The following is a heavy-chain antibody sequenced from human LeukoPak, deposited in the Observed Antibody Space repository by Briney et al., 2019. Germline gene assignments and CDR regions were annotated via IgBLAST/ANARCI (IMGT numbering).Heavy chain of an antibody. V-gene: IGHV3-53*01. D-gene: IGHD5-24*01. CDR2: VYSGGST. Sequence: GGSLRLSCAASGFTVSSNYMSWVRQAPGKGLEWVSVVYSGGSTYYADSVKGRFTISRDISKNMLYLQINSLRAEDTAVYYCARMSGDGHNFTSYWGQGTLVTVSS. CDR1: GFTVSSNY. J-gene: IGHJ4*02. CDR3: ARMSGDGHNFTSY.